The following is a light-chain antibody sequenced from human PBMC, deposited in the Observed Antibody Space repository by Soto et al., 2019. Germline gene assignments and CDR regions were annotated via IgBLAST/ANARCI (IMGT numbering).Light chain of an antibody. CDR3: QQYGSSPLIT. J-gene: IGKJ5*01. CDR1: QRLSASD. CDR2: GVS. Sequence: EIVFTQSPGTLSFSPGQRATLSCRASQRLSASDIAWYQQKPGQAPKFLIYGVSSRATGIPDRFSGSGSGTDFTLTISRLEPEDFAVYHCQQYGSSPLITFGQGTRLEIK. V-gene: IGKV3-20*01.